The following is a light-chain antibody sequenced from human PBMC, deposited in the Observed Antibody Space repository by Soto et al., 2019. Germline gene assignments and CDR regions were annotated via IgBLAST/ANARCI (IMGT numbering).Light chain of an antibody. Sequence: QSALTQPASVSGSPGQSITISCTGTSSDVGGYNYVAWYQQHPGKAPKLMIYEVSNRPSGVSNRFSGSKSGNTASLTISGLLAEDEADYYCSSYTSSRTPYVVFGGGTKLTVL. CDR1: SSDVGGYNY. CDR2: EVS. V-gene: IGLV2-14*01. CDR3: SSYTSSRTPYVV. J-gene: IGLJ2*01.